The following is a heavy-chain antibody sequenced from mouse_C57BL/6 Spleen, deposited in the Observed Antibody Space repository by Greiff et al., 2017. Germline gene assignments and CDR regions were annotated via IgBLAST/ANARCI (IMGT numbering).Heavy chain of an antibody. D-gene: IGHD4-1*01. CDR2: IDPENGDT. J-gene: IGHJ2*01. Sequence: VQLQQSGAELVRPGASVKLSCTASGFNIKDDYMHWVKQRPEQGLEWIGWIDPENGDTEYASKFQGKATITADTSSNTAYLQLSSLTSEDTAVYYCTRELGRGNYFDYWGQGTTLTVSS. V-gene: IGHV14-4*01. CDR1: GFNIKDDY. CDR3: TRELGRGNYFDY.